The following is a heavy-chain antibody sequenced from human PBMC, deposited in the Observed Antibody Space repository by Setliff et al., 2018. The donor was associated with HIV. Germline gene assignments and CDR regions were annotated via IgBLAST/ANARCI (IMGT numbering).Heavy chain of an antibody. V-gene: IGHV1-69*13. Sequence: SVKVSCKASGGAFISHTFSWVRQAPGQGLEWMGWINPNNGGTNYAQKFQGRVTITADESTSTAYMELSSLRSDDTAVYYCARDRASEYGDFAYWGQGTLVTVSS. CDR1: GGAFISHT. J-gene: IGHJ4*02. CDR3: ARDRASEYGDFAY. D-gene: IGHD4-17*01. CDR2: INPNNGGT.